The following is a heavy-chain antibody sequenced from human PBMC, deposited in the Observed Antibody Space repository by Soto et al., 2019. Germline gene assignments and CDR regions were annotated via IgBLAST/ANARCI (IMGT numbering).Heavy chain of an antibody. CDR1: GLVFTNFW. V-gene: IGHV3-74*01. Sequence: GGSLRLSCEASGLVFTNFWMHWVRHVRGKGLVWVARIDTSGHSTNYAESVKGRFTISRENARNTVSMQMNSLRDEDTGVYYDAKISWYFDLWSQRSQVTVSS. D-gene: IGHD6-13*01. J-gene: IGHJ4*02. CDR3: AKISWYFDL. CDR2: IDTSGHST.